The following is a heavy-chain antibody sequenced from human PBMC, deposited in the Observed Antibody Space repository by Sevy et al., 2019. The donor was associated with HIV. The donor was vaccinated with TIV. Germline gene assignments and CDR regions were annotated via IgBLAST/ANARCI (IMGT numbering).Heavy chain of an antibody. Sequence: GGSLRLSCESSGFTFRSYEMNWVRQAPGKGLEWVSYISSSGSIIYYADSVKGRFTISRDNAKNSLYIQMNSLRAEDTAVYYCARVDANYDKGFDPWGQGTLVTVSS. J-gene: IGHJ5*02. D-gene: IGHD3-22*01. CDR3: ARVDANYDKGFDP. V-gene: IGHV3-48*03. CDR1: GFTFRSYE. CDR2: ISSSGSII.